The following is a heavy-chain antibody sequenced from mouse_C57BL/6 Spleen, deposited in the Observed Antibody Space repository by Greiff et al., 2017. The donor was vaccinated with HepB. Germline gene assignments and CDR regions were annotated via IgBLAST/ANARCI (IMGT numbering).Heavy chain of an antibody. CDR2: ISYDGSN. Sequence: VQLQESGPGLVKPSQSLSLTCSVTGYSITSGYYWNWIRQFPGNKLEWMGYISYDGSNNYNPSLKNRISITRDTSKNQFFLKLNSVTTEDTATYYCAYYYGSSPYWYFDVWGTGTTVTVSS. D-gene: IGHD1-1*01. V-gene: IGHV3-6*01. J-gene: IGHJ1*03. CDR3: AYYYGSSPYWYFDV. CDR1: GYSITSGYY.